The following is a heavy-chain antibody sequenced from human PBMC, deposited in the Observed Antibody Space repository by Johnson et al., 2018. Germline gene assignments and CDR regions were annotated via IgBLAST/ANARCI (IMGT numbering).Heavy chain of an antibody. CDR1: GFTFSDYY. Sequence: VQLQESGGGVVRPGGSLRLSCAASGFTFSDYYMSWIHQAPGKGLEWVSYISSSGSTIYYADSVKGRFTISRDNAKNSLYLQMNSLRAEDTAVYYCASPRGYSSGYYRDIWGQGTIVTVSS. J-gene: IGHJ3*02. CDR2: ISSSGSTI. CDR3: ASPRGYSSGYYRDI. D-gene: IGHD3-22*01. V-gene: IGHV3-11*01.